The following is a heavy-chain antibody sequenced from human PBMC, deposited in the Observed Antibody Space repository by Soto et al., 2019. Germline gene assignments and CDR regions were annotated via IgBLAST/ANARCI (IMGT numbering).Heavy chain of an antibody. CDR2: IDTSGTST. D-gene: IGHD2-8*01. V-gene: IGHV3-21*01. J-gene: IGHJ2*01. CDR3: AREETKRSYWYFDL. CDR1: GFTFNNFN. Sequence: EVRLVESGGGLVKPGGSRRLSWAASGFTFNNFNRNWVRQAPGKGREWVASIDTSGTSTNYADPVRGRFTISRDNAKKSLYLEMSSLRDEDTAVYYCAREETKRSYWYFDLWGRGTLVTVS.